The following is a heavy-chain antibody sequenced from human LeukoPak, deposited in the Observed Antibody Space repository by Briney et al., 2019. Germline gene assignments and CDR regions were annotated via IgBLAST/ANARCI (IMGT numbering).Heavy chain of an antibody. D-gene: IGHD3-10*01. CDR1: GYSFTSYW. CDR2: IYPGDSDT. V-gene: IGHV5-51*01. CDR3: ARPYYGSGSYYSYYYYMDV. J-gene: IGHJ6*03. Sequence: GESLKISCKGSGYSFTSYWIGWVRQMPGKGLEWMGIIYPGDSDTRYSPSFQGQVTISADKSISTAYLQWSSLKASDTAMYYCARPYYGSGSYYSYYYYMDVWGKGTTVTVSS.